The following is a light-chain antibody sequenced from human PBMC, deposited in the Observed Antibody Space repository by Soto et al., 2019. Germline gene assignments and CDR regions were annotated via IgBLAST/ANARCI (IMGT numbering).Light chain of an antibody. J-gene: IGKJ2*01. CDR1: QSISSW. CDR2: KAF. CDR3: QQYSSYPYT. V-gene: IGKV1-5*03. Sequence: DIQMTQSPSTLSASVGDRVTITCRASQSISSWLAWYQQEPGTAPKLLIYKAFSLQSGVPSRFSGSGSGTEFTLTISSLQPDDFATYYCQQYSSYPYTFGQGTKLEIK.